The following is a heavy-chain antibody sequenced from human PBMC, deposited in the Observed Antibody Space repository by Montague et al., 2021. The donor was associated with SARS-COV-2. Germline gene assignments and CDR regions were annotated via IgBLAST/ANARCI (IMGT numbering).Heavy chain of an antibody. V-gene: IGHV6-1*01. J-gene: IGHJ6*02. CDR2: TYYRSKWYN. Sequence: CAISGDSVSSNSAAWNWVRQSPSRGLEWLGRTYYRSKWYNDYAAXVKSRITINPDTSKNQFSLQLNSVTPEDTAVYYCARGLWFGELLYYYYYYGMDVWGQGTTVTVSS. D-gene: IGHD3-10*01. CDR1: GDSVSSNSAA. CDR3: ARGLWFGELLYYYYYYGMDV.